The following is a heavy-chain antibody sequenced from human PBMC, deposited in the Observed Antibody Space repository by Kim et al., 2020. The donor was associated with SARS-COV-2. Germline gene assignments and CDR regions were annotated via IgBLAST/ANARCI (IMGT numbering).Heavy chain of an antibody. CDR3: ARFGGRDSPRFDY. J-gene: IGHJ4*02. Sequence: YADSVKGRFTISRDNSKNTLYLQMNSLGAEDTAVYYCARFGGRDSPRFDYWGQGTLVTVSS. D-gene: IGHD3-10*01. V-gene: IGHV3-53*01.